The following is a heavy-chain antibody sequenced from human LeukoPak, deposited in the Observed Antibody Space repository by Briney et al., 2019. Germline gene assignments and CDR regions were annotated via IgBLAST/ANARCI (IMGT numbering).Heavy chain of an antibody. CDR2: ISGSGIST. D-gene: IGHD6-13*01. V-gene: IGHV3-23*01. CDR1: GFTFSSYA. Sequence: GGSLRLSSAASGFTFSSYAMNWVRQAPGKGLEWVSHISGSGISTYYADSVKGRFTISRDNSKNTLYLQMNSLRAEDTAVYYCAKDRSIAAGDDAFDIWGQGTMVTVSS. J-gene: IGHJ3*02. CDR3: AKDRSIAAGDDAFDI.